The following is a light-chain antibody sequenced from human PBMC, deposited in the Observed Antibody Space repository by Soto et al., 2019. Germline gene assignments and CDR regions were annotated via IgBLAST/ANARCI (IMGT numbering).Light chain of an antibody. V-gene: IGKV4-1*01. CDR1: QSILYSSNNKNY. CDR3: QQYYSTPQT. CDR2: WAS. Sequence: DIVMTQSPDSLAVSLGERATINCKSSQSILYSSNNKNYLAWYQQKPGLPPKLLIYWASTRESGVTDRFSASGSGTDFTLTISSLQAEDVAVYYCQQYYSTPQTFGQGTKLEIK. J-gene: IGKJ2*01.